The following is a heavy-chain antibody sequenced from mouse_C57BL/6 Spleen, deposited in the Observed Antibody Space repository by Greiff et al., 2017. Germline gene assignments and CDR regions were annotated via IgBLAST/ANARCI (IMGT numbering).Heavy chain of an antibody. Sequence: VKLQQSGAELVKPGASVKLSCKASGYTFTEYTIHWVKQRSGQGLEWIGWVYPGSGSTKYNEKFKDKATLTADKSSSTVYMELSKLTSGGSAVYFCARHEGGLLWEIDYWGQGTTVTVSS. CDR1: GYTFTEYT. D-gene: IGHD2-1*01. CDR3: ARHEGGLLWEIDY. J-gene: IGHJ4*01. CDR2: VYPGSGST. V-gene: IGHV1-62-2*01.